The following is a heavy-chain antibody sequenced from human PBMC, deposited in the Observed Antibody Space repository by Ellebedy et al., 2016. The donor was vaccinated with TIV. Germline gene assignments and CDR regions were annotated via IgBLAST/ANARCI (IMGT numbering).Heavy chain of an antibody. D-gene: IGHD3-9*01. J-gene: IGHJ5*02. CDR3: ARVTYDILPTHHESVGWFDP. CDR2: INPNSGNT. Sequence: AASVKVSCKASGYTFTDYSIHWVRQAPGQGLEWMGWINPNSGNTKYAQIFQGRVTLTRDTAINTAYMRLSRLKTDDTAIYYCARVTYDILPTHHESVGWFDPWGQGTLVTVSS. V-gene: IGHV1-2*02. CDR1: GYTFTDYS.